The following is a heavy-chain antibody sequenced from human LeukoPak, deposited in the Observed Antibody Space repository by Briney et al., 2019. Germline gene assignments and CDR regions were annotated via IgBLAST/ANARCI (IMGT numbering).Heavy chain of an antibody. D-gene: IGHD3-10*01. V-gene: IGHV3-53*01. J-gene: IGHJ4*02. Sequence: PGGSLRLSCAASGITVSSNYMSWVRQAPGKGLERVSVIYSGGSTYYADSVKGRFTTSRDNSKNTLYLQMNSLGAEDTAVYYCARARHYYTSGSYFDYWGQGTLVTVSS. CDR3: ARARHYYTSGSYFDY. CDR2: IYSGGST. CDR1: GITVSSNY.